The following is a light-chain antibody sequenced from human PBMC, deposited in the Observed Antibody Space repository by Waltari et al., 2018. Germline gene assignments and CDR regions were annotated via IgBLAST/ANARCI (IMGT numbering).Light chain of an antibody. CDR1: QSGSRT. V-gene: IGKV3-20*01. CDR3: QHYVRLPAT. CDR2: GAS. J-gene: IGKJ1*01. Sequence: SCRASQSGSRTLAWYQQKPGQAPRLLIYGASTRATGIPDRFSGGGSGTDFSLTISRLEPEDFAVYYCQHYVRLPATFGQGTKVEIK.